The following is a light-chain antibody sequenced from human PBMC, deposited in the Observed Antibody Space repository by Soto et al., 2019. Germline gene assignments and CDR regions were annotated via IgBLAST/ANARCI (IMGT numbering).Light chain of an antibody. J-gene: IGKJ4*01. CDR3: QQSYSTPLT. Sequence: DIQMTQSPSSLSASVGDRVTITCRASQSISSYLNWYQQKPGKAPKLLIYAASSLQSGVPSRFSGSGSRIDFTLTISSLQPEDFATYYCQQSYSTPLTFDGGTKVEIK. CDR1: QSISSY. CDR2: AAS. V-gene: IGKV1-39*01.